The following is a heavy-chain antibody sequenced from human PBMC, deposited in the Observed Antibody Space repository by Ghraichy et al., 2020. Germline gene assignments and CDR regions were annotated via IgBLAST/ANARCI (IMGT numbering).Heavy chain of an antibody. CDR3: ARSMEAAFDI. Sequence: GGSLRLSCAASAFTFSSYWMAWVRQAPGKGLEWVANIKQDGSEKYYVDSVKGRFTISRDNAKNSLYLQMNSLRAEDTAVYYCARSMEAAFDIWGQGTMVTVSS. CDR2: IKQDGSEK. V-gene: IGHV3-7*01. J-gene: IGHJ3*02. D-gene: IGHD6-6*01. CDR1: AFTFSSYW.